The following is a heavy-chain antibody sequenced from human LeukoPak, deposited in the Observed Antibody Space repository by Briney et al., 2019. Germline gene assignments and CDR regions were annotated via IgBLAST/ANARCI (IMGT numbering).Heavy chain of an antibody. CDR1: GIAVIGNY. J-gene: IGHJ4*02. Sequence: GGALTLSCAASGIAVIGNYMSWVRQPPGKGLEWVSFISINTDTFYADSVRGRFTISRDSSKNTLFLQMNSLRDEDSAVYYCAIAQSWDELFDSWGQGTLVTVSS. D-gene: IGHD1-26*01. CDR2: ISINTDT. V-gene: IGHV3-53*01. CDR3: AIAQSWDELFDS.